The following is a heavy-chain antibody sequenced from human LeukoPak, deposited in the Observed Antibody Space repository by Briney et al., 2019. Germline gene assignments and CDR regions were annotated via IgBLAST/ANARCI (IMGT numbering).Heavy chain of an antibody. CDR2: INSDGSNT. J-gene: IGHJ4*02. Sequence: GGSLRLSCAASGFTFSTYYMHWVRQAPGKGLAWVSRINSDGSNTRYADSVKGRFTISRDNAKNTLYLQMDSLRAEDTAVYYCAKGRVDAYFDYWGQGTLVTVSS. CDR3: AKGRVDAYFDY. CDR1: GFTFSTYY. V-gene: IGHV3-74*01.